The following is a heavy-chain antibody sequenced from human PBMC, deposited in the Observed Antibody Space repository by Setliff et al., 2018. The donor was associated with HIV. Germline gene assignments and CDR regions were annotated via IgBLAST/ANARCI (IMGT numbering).Heavy chain of an antibody. Sequence: PGGSLRLSCAASGFIFSKSCMSWVRQRPGKGLEWVANINLDGSGTHYVDSVKGRFTISRDNSKNTLYLQMNSLTAEDTAVYYCAKVDNGHCTSASCRDFDYWGQGTLVTVSS. CDR1: GFIFSKSC. J-gene: IGHJ4*02. V-gene: IGHV3-7*03. D-gene: IGHD2-2*03. CDR3: AKVDNGHCTSASCRDFDY. CDR2: INLDGSGT.